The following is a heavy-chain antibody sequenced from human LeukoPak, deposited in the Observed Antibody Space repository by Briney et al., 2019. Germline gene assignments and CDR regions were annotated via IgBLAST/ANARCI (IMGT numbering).Heavy chain of an antibody. J-gene: IGHJ1*01. D-gene: IGHD6-25*01. CDR2: IYSGGST. V-gene: IGHV3-66*01. CDR1: GFTVSSNY. CDR3: AKEPTSYSSGWYFHH. Sequence: GGSLRLSCAASGFTVSSNYMSWVRQAPGKGLEWVSVIYSGGSTYYADSVKGRFTISRDNSKNTLYLQMNSLRAEDTAVYYCAKEPTSYSSGWYFHHWGQGTLVTVSS.